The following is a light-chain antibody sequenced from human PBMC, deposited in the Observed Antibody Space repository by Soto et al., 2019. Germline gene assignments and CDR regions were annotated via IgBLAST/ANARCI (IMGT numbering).Light chain of an antibody. CDR2: AAS. V-gene: IGKV1-39*01. CDR3: QQSSSPPRT. CDR1: QSTGSS. Sequence: DIQMTQSPSSLSASVGDRVTITCRASQSTGSSLNWYQQKPGKAPRLLIYAASSLQSGVPSRFSGSGSGTDFTLTISSLEVEDFATYYCQQSSSPPRTFGQGTKVDIK. J-gene: IGKJ1*01.